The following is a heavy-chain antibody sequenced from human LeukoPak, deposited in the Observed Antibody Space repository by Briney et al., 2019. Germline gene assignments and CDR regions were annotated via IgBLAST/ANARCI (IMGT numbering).Heavy chain of an antibody. CDR3: ARDLPYENFDY. CDR1: GFTFGSYT. V-gene: IGHV3-21*01. CDR2: ISSSSSYI. D-gene: IGHD2-8*01. J-gene: IGHJ4*02. Sequence: PGGSLRLSCAASGFTFGSYTMNWVRQAPGKGLEWVSSISSSSSYIYYADSVKGRFTISRDNAKNSLYLQMNSLRAEDTAVYYCARDLPYENFDYWGQGTLVTVSS.